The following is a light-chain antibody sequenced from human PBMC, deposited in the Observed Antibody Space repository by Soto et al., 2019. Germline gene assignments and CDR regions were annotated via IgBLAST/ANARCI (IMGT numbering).Light chain of an antibody. CDR1: QSVTYH. CDR2: GAS. Sequence: DIQMTQFPSSLSASVGDRVTITCRASQSVTYHLNWYQHKPGKAPKVLIYGASSPESGVPSRFSDSGSGTEFTLTITDLHPDDFATYYCQQSYSPPWYTFGQGTKLDIK. CDR3: QQSYSPPWYT. V-gene: IGKV1-39*01. J-gene: IGKJ2*01.